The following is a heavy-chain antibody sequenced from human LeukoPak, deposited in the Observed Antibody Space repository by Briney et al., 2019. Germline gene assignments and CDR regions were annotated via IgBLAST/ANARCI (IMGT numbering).Heavy chain of an antibody. CDR2: IYSGGST. CDR3: ARHHGGTTYYFDY. CDR1: GFTVSSNY. Sequence: GGSLRLSCAASGFTVSSNYMSWVRQAPGKGLEWASVIYSGGSTYYADSVKGRFTISRDNSKNTLYLQMNSLRAEDTAVYYCARHHGGTTYYFDYWGQGTLVTVSS. V-gene: IGHV3-66*04. D-gene: IGHD1-1*01. J-gene: IGHJ4*02.